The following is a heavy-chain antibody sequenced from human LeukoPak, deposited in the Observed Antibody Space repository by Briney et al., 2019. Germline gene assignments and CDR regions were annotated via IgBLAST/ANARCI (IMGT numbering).Heavy chain of an antibody. CDR1: GYTFSTYG. CDR3: ARSDLATITAGPFEY. D-gene: IGHD5-12*01. Sequence: ASVKVSCKASGYTFSTYGITWVRQARGQGLEWMGWISGHQGNTKYAQNFQGRVTMTIDTSTSTAYMDLRSLRSDDTAIYFCARSDLATITAGPFEYWGQGTLVTVSS. J-gene: IGHJ4*02. CDR2: ISGHQGNT. V-gene: IGHV1-18*01.